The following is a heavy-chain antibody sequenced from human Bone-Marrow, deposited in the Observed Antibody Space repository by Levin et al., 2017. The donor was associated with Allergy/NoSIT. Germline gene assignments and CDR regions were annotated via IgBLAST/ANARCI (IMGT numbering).Heavy chain of an antibody. J-gene: IGHJ4*02. D-gene: IGHD3-9*01. Sequence: GGSLRLSCAASGFTFSSYAMSWVRQAPGKGLEWVSAISGSGGSTYYADSVKGRFTISRDNSKNTLYLQMNSLRAEDTAVYYCANRVPLYYDILTGGGDYWGQGTLVTVSS. CDR3: ANRVPLYYDILTGGGDY. V-gene: IGHV3-23*01. CDR1: GFTFSSYA. CDR2: ISGSGGST.